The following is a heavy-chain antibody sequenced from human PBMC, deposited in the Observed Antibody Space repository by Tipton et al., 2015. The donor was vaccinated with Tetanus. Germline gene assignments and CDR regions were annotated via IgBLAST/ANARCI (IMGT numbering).Heavy chain of an antibody. V-gene: IGHV4-39*07. J-gene: IGHJ4*02. CDR3: ARGSGWADF. CDR2: IFYSGST. D-gene: IGHD6-19*01. Sequence: TLSLTCTVSGASIISSSYFWGWIRQPPGKGLEWIGHIFYSGSTHYNPSLESRVTMSVDTSKNQFSLTLSSVTAADTAVYYCARGSGWADFWGQGTQVTVSS. CDR1: GASIISSSYF.